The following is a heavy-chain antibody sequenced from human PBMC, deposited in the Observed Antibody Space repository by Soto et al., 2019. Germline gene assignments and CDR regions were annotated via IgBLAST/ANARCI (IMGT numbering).Heavy chain of an antibody. CDR2: IYYSGST. D-gene: IGHD3-22*01. J-gene: IGHJ4*02. V-gene: IGHV4-30-4*01. Sequence: SETLSLTCTVSGGSISSGDYYWSWIRQPPGKGLEWIGYIYYSGSTYYNPSLKSRVTISVDTSKNQFSLKLSSVTAADTAVYYCARTDITMIVVSPDERYGFDYWGQGTLVTVSS. CDR3: ARTDITMIVVSPDERYGFDY. CDR1: GGSISSGDYY.